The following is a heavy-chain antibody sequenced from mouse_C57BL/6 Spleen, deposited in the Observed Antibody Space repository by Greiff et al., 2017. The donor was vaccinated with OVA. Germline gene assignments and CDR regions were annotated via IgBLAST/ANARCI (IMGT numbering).Heavy chain of an antibody. Sequence: EVQLQQSGPELVKPGASVKISCKASGYTFTDYYMNWVKQSHGKSLEWIGDINPNNGGTSYNQKFKGKATLTVAKSSSTAYMELRSLPSADSAFYYCAREGPLSGGYYFDYWGQGTTLTVSS. D-gene: IGHD3-1*01. V-gene: IGHV1-26*01. CDR2: INPNNGGT. CDR3: AREGPLSGGYYFDY. J-gene: IGHJ2*01. CDR1: GYTFTDYY.